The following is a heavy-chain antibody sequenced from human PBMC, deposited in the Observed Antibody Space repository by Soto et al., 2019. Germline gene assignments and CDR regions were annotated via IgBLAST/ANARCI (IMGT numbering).Heavy chain of an antibody. V-gene: IGHV1-18*01. Sequence: QVQLVQSGAEVKKPGASVKVSCKASGYTFTSYGIIWVRQAPGQGLEWMGWISAYHGNTNYAQKLQGRGTMTTDTSTSTAYMELRSLRSDDTAVYYCARVALYYYGSGSYYYYGMDVWCQGTTVTVSS. CDR2: ISAYHGNT. CDR3: ARVALYYYGSGSYYYYGMDV. J-gene: IGHJ6*02. D-gene: IGHD3-10*01. CDR1: GYTFTSYG.